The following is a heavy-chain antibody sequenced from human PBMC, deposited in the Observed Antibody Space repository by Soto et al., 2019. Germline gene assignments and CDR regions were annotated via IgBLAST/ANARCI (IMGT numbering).Heavy chain of an antibody. CDR3: ARFLSYYYERSGYYLRAFDI. J-gene: IGHJ3*02. V-gene: IGHV4-30-4*01. Sequence: PSETLSLTCTVSGGSISSGDYYWSWIRQPPGKGLEWIGYIYYSGSTYYNPSLKSRVTISVDTSKNKFSLKLSTVTAADTAVYYCARFLSYYYERSGYYLRAFDIWGQGTMVTVSS. CDR1: GGSISSGDYY. D-gene: IGHD3-22*01. CDR2: IYYSGST.